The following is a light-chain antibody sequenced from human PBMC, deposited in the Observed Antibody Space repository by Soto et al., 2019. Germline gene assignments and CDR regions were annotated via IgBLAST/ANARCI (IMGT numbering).Light chain of an antibody. CDR2: DAS. J-gene: IGKJ5*01. CDR3: QQRSDWPIT. Sequence: EVVLTQSPATLSLSPGERATLSCRASQSVSRFSAWYQQKPGQAPRLLIFDASNRATGIPARFSASGSGTDFTLTISSLESEDSAVYYCQQRSDWPITFGQGTRLDI. V-gene: IGKV3-11*01. CDR1: QSVSRF.